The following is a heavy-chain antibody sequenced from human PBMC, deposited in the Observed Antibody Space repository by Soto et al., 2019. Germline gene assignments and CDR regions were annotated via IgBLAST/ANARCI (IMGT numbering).Heavy chain of an antibody. J-gene: IGHJ4*02. CDR1: GGSITSYY. CDR3: ASARWTCGYDRCYGNFEN. D-gene: IGHD3-22*01. V-gene: IGHV4-59*01. CDR2: IHHSGTS. Sequence: QVQLQESGPGLVKPSETLSLTCSVSGGSITSYYWTWMRQPPGKGLEWIGNIHHSGTSNQKSSLKSRVSISLDKSKNQFSLHLSSVIAADTAVSYCASARWTCGYDRCYGNFENWGQGTLVTVSS.